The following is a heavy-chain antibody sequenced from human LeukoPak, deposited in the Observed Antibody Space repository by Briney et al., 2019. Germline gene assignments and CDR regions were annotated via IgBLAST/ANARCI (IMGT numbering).Heavy chain of an antibody. V-gene: IGHV3-23*01. CDR1: GFTFSNYA. Sequence: GGPLRLSCAASGFTFSNYAMSWVRQAPGRGLEWVSTSSESGGATRYADSVKGRFTISRDNSMNTLYLQMDNLRAEDTAVYYCAKDRRGNWNYVGHFDHWGQGTLVTVSS. CDR3: AKDRRGNWNYVGHFDH. D-gene: IGHD1-7*01. J-gene: IGHJ4*02. CDR2: SSESGGAT.